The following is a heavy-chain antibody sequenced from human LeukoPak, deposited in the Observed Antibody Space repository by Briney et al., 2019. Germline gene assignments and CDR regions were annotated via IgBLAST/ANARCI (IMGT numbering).Heavy chain of an antibody. Sequence: PGGSLRLSCAASGFTLSSYEMNWVRLAPGKGLGWISYISRTGNSIYYADSVKGRFTISRDSAKNSLYLQMNSLRAEDTAVYYCVRGPYSSNWYADYWGQGTLVTVAS. D-gene: IGHD6-13*01. J-gene: IGHJ4*02. CDR2: ISRTGNSI. CDR1: GFTLSSYE. CDR3: VRGPYSSNWYADY. V-gene: IGHV3-48*03.